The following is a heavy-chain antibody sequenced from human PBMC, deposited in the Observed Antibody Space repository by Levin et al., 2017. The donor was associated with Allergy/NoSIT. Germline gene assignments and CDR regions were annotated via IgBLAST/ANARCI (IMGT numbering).Heavy chain of an antibody. J-gene: IGHJ3*02. CDR3: ARGGSHYYGSGSYYVSDAFDI. D-gene: IGHD3-10*01. V-gene: IGHV1-69*13. CDR2: IIPIFGTA. CDR1: GGTFSSYA. Sequence: ASVKVSCKASGGTFSSYAISWVRQAPGQGLEWMGGIIPIFGTANYAQKFQGRVTITADESTSTAYMELSSLRSEDTAVYYCARGGSHYYGSGSYYVSDAFDIWGQGTMVTVSS.